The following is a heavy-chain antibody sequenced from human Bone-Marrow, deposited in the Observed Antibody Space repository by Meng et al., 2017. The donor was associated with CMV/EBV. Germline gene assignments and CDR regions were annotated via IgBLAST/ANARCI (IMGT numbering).Heavy chain of an antibody. CDR2: MNPNSGNT. CDR1: GYTFTSYD. J-gene: IGHJ5*02. D-gene: IGHD1-7*01. V-gene: IGHV1-8*03. CDR3: ARSELELVVGWFAP. Sequence: ASVKVSCKASGYTFTSYDINWVRQATGQGLEWMGWMNPNSGNTGYAQKFQGRVTITRNTSISTAYMELSSLRSEDTAVYYCARSELELVVGWFAPWGQGPRVTGCS.